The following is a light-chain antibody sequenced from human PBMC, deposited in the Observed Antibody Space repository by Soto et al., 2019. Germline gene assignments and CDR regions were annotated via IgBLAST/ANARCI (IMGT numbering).Light chain of an antibody. CDR1: QRINKY. J-gene: IGKJ2*01. CDR2: TAS. V-gene: IGKV1-39*01. Sequence: DIQMTQSPSSLSASVGDSVTIPCRASQRINKYLNWYQQRSGRAPRLLIHTASSLHSGVPSRFSGSGSGSGFTLTISSLQPEDFATYFCQQSFSTPYTFGQGTKLEI. CDR3: QQSFSTPYT.